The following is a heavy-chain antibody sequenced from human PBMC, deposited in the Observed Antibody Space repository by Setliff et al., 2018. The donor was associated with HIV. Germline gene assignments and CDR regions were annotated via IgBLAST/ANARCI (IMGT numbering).Heavy chain of an antibody. Sequence: GGSLRLSCAGSGLNFSHYSMNWVRQAPGGGLQWVSSISGSGLYTYYSDSMNGRFTISKDTAQNSLFLQMNSLRAEDTAVYYCARANYDSSSSDNYHLDVWGKGTTVTVSS. CDR2: ISGSGLYT. CDR1: GLNFSHYS. CDR3: ARANYDSSSSDNYHLDV. D-gene: IGHD3-3*01. V-gene: IGHV3-21*01. J-gene: IGHJ6*03.